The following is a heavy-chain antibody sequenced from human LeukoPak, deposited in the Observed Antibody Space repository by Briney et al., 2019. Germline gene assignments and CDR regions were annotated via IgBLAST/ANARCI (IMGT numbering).Heavy chain of an antibody. CDR2: IRQDGSEK. Sequence: GGSLRLSCAASGFTLSSYWMSWVGQAPGKGLEWVANIRQDGSEKYYVDSVKGRFTISRHNAKNSLYLQMNSLRAEDTAVYYCAREARSSWYVNFDYWGQGTLVTVSS. CDR1: GFTLSSYW. J-gene: IGHJ4*02. CDR3: AREARSSWYVNFDY. V-gene: IGHV3-7*03. D-gene: IGHD6-13*01.